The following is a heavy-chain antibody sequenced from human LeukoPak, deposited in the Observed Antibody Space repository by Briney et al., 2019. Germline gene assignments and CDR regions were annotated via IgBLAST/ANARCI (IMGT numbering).Heavy chain of an antibody. V-gene: IGHV4-4*02. Sequence: PSETLSLTCAVSGGSISSSNWWSWVRQPPGKGLEWIGEIYHSGSTNYNPSLKSRVTISVDKSKNQFSLKLSSVTAADTAVYYCASATADSSSWYSNYYYMDVWGKGTTVTVSS. CDR1: GGSISSSNW. D-gene: IGHD6-13*01. J-gene: IGHJ6*03. CDR3: ASATADSSSWYSNYYYMDV. CDR2: IYHSGST.